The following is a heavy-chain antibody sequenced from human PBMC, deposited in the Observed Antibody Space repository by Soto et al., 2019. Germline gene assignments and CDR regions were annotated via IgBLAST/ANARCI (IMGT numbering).Heavy chain of an antibody. CDR2: IYFSGST. CDR3: ASRIAWKVLLACSGDRAGDGDS. CDR1: GASINSGGYY. V-gene: IGHV4-31*03. Sequence: SETLSLTCTVSGASINSGGYYWSWIRQLPGKGPEWIGYIYFSGSTYYNPSLERRVIISLDTFQNQFSLKLRYVIAADTAVYYCASRIAWKVLLACSGDRAGDGDS. J-gene: IGHJ5*01. D-gene: IGHD4-17*01.